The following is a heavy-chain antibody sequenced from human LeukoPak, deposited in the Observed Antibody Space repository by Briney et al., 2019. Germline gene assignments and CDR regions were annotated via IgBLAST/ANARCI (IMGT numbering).Heavy chain of an antibody. J-gene: IGHJ4*02. V-gene: IGHV3-30*18. CDR1: GFTFSSYG. D-gene: IGHD2-2*01. CDR3: AKGPLRGTAAAIDY. CDR2: ISYDGRNI. Sequence: PGGSLRLSCAASGFTFSSYGVHWVRQAPGKGLEWVAVISYDGRNIHYPDSVKGRFTISRDISTDTLWLQMDSLRTEDTAVYYCAKGPLRGTAAAIDYWGQGTLVTVSS.